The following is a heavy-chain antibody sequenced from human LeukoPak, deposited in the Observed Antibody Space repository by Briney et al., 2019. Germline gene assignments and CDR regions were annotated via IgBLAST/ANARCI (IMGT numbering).Heavy chain of an antibody. D-gene: IGHD6-19*01. CDR3: ARVSQWLPDY. CDR1: GFTVSSNY. V-gene: IGHV3-66*01. CDR2: IYSGGIT. Sequence: GGSLRLSCAASGFTVSSNYMSWVRQAPGKGLEWVSVIYSGGITDYADSVKDRFTISRDSSKNTPYLQMNSLRAEDTAVYYCARVSQWLPDYWGQGTLVTVSS. J-gene: IGHJ4*02.